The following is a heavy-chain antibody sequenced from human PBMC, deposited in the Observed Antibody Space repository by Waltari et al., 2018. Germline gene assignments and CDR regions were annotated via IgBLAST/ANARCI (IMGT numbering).Heavy chain of an antibody. CDR2: IRNSGGNT. J-gene: IGHJ5*01. CDR3: TSWRVVAGTGWFDS. D-gene: IGHD2-15*01. V-gene: IGHV3-23*01. Sequence: EVQLLESGGGLVQPGGSLRLSCAASGFSFSNYDMAWVRKAPGKGLECVSGIRNSGGNTYYGDSVKGRFAISRDNSRNTLHLQMNGLRAEDTAIYYCTSWRVVAGTGWFDSWGQGTLVTVSS. CDR1: GFSFSNYD.